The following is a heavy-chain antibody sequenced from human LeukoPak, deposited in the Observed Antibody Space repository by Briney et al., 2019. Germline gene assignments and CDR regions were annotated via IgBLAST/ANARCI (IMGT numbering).Heavy chain of an antibody. CDR3: ARALPSPLYSGSYADAFDI. J-gene: IGHJ3*02. V-gene: IGHV3-48*04. CDR1: GFIFSSYS. Sequence: GGSLRLSCAASGFIFSSYSMNWVRQAPGKGLEWVSYISSSGSTIYYADSVKGRFTISRDNAKNSLYLQMNSLRAEDTAVYYCARALPSPLYSGSYADAFDIWGQGTMVTVSS. CDR2: ISSSGSTI. D-gene: IGHD1-26*01.